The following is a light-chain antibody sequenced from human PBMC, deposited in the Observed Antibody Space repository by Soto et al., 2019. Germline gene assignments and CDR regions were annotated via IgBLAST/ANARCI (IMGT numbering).Light chain of an antibody. Sequence: EIVLTQSPVTLSLSPGQRATLSCRASQSVYNFLAWYQQKPGQAPRLLISDASERATGIPARFSGSGSGTDFTLTIRSLEPEDFAIYYCQQRAKWPLTFGGGTKVDIK. CDR2: DAS. CDR1: QSVYNF. V-gene: IGKV3-11*01. CDR3: QQRAKWPLT. J-gene: IGKJ4*01.